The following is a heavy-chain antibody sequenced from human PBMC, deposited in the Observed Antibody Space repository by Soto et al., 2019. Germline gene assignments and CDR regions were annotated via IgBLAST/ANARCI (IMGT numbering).Heavy chain of an antibody. CDR1: GYTFTSYA. Sequence: ASVKVSCKASGYTFTSYAISWVRQAPGQGLEWMGWISAYNGNTNYAQKLQGRVTMTTDTSTSTAYMELRSLRSDDTAVYYCASSIAVAGDYYYYGMDVWGQGTTVTVSS. D-gene: IGHD6-19*01. CDR3: ASSIAVAGDYYYYGMDV. J-gene: IGHJ6*02. CDR2: ISAYNGNT. V-gene: IGHV1-18*01.